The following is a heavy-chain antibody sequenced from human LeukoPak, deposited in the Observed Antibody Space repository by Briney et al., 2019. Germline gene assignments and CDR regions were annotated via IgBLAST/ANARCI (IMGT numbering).Heavy chain of an antibody. D-gene: IGHD2-2*01. CDR3: ARVRRVSLGVPAATVGYYGMDV. CDR2: INPNSGGT. Sequence: GASVKVSCKASGYTFTGYYMHWVRQAPGQGLEWMGWINPNSGGTNYAQKFQGRVTMTRDTSISTAYMELSRLRSDDTAVYYCARVRRVSLGVPAATVGYYGMDVWGQGTTVTVSS. CDR1: GYTFTGYY. J-gene: IGHJ6*02. V-gene: IGHV1-2*02.